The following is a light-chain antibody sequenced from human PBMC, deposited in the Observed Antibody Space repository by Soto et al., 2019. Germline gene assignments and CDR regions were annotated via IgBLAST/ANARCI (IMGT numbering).Light chain of an antibody. Sequence: DIQMTQAPSCLPGSVGDRFTITCRASQTIGKYLNWYQKRTGKAPNLLISAASTLQSGVPSRLSGSGYGTDLTITITSMQTEDFATYYCQQSYNNTRTFGQGTKVDIK. CDR2: AAS. J-gene: IGKJ1*01. CDR1: QTIGKY. V-gene: IGKV1-39*01. CDR3: QQSYNNTRT.